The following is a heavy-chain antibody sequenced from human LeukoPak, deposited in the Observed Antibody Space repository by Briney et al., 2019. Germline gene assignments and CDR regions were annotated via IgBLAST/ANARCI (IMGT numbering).Heavy chain of an antibody. D-gene: IGHD3-3*01. Sequence: GGSLRLSCAASGFTFSSYGMHWVRQAPGKGLEWVSSISSSSSYIYYADSVKGRFTISRDNAKNSLYLQMNSLRAEDTAVYYCAIQQAVLRFLEWRGGAFDIWGQGTMVTVSS. CDR1: GFTFSSYG. CDR3: AIQQAVLRFLEWRGGAFDI. J-gene: IGHJ3*02. V-gene: IGHV3-21*01. CDR2: ISSSSSYI.